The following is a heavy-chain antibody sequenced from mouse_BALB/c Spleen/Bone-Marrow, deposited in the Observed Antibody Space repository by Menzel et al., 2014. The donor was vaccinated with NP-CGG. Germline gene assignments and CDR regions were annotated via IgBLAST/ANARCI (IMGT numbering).Heavy chain of an antibody. J-gene: IGHJ2*01. CDR3: ARFTRDY. Sequence: ESGDELVRPGTSVKVSCKASGYAFTNYLIEWFKQRPGQGLEWIGRINPGIGGTTYNAKFKGKATLTADKSSTTAYMQLSSLTSDDSAVYFCARFTRDYWGQGTTLTVSS. V-gene: IGHV1-54*01. CDR1: GYAFTNYL. CDR2: INPGIGGT.